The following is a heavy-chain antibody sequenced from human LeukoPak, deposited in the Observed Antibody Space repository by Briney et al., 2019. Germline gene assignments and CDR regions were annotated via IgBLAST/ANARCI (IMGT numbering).Heavy chain of an antibody. Sequence: SETLSLTCTVSGGSINSYYWNWIRQPPGKGLEWIGYIYYSGSTNYNPSLKSRVTISLDTSKNQFSLKLSSVTAADTAVYYCARVNGANYYDSSGYYGGGAWFDPWGQGTLVTVSS. V-gene: IGHV4-59*12. CDR1: GGSINSYY. D-gene: IGHD3-22*01. J-gene: IGHJ5*02. CDR3: ARVNGANYYDSSGYYGGGAWFDP. CDR2: IYYSGST.